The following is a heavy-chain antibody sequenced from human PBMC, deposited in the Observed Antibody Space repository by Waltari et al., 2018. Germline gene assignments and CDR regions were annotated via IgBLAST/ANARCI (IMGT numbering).Heavy chain of an antibody. Sequence: QVQLVQSGAEVKKPGSSVKVSCKASGGTFSSYANSWVRQAPGHGLEWMGGIIPIFGTANYAQKFQGRVTITADESTSTAYMELSSLRSEDTAVYYCARDLRRITMVRGVISWFDPWGQGTLVTVSS. D-gene: IGHD3-10*01. CDR2: IIPIFGTA. CDR3: ARDLRRITMVRGVISWFDP. V-gene: IGHV1-69*01. J-gene: IGHJ5*02. CDR1: GGTFSSYA.